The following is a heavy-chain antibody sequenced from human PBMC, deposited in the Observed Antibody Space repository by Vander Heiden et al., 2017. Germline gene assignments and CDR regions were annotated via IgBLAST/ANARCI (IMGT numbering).Heavy chain of an antibody. J-gene: IGHJ2*01. CDR3: AYHYWFFHV. CDR2: IYWNDLK. V-gene: IGHV2-5*01. Sequence: QITLKESGPTLVKPTQTLTLTCTFSGFSPMTSGVGVGWRRQPPGKAPEWLALIYWNDLKRYSPSLNNRLFITMDTSKDQVVLTMTNMDPLDTATYYCAYHYWFFHVWGRGTLVTVSS. CDR1: GFSPMTSGVG.